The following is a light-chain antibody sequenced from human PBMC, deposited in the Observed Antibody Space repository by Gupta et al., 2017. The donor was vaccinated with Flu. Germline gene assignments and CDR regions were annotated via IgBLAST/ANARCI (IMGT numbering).Light chain of an antibody. J-gene: IGLJ1*01. CDR3: AAWDDSLNGPLYV. Sequence: QSVLTQPPSASGTPGQRVTISCSGSSSNIGSNTVNWYQQLPGTAPNLLIYSNKQRPSGVPDRFSGSKSGTSASLAISGLQSEDEADYYCAAWDDSLNGPLYVFGTGTKVTVL. CDR1: SSNIGSNT. V-gene: IGLV1-44*01. CDR2: SNK.